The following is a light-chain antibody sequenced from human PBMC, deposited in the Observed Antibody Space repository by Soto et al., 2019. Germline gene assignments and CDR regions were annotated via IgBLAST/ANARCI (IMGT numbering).Light chain of an antibody. CDR3: QSYDISLSVV. Sequence: QSVLTQPPSVSGAPGQRVTISCTGSSSNIGAGYDVHWYHQLPGTAPKLLIYGNSNRPSGDPDRFSGSKSGTSASLAITGLQAEDEADYYCQSYDISLSVVFGGGTKVTVL. V-gene: IGLV1-40*01. J-gene: IGLJ2*01. CDR2: GNS. CDR1: SSNIGAGYD.